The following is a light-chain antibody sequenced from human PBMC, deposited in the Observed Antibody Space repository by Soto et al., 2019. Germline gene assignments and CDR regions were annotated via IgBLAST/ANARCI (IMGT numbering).Light chain of an antibody. V-gene: IGKV1D-12*01. CDR3: QQAYSLPIT. J-gene: IGKJ5*01. Sequence: DIQVTQSPSSLSASVGDRVTITCWASQDIAGYLAWYQHKPGRTPELLIHGASRLQSGVPARFSGSGSGTDFTLSINSLQPEDFATYYCQQAYSLPITFGQGTRLEI. CDR2: GAS. CDR1: QDIAGY.